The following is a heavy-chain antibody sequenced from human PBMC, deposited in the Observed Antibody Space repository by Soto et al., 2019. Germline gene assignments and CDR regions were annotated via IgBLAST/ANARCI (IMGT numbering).Heavy chain of an antibody. CDR3: ARALGIAVAWYYYYICNTVV. Sequence: SETLSLTCAVYGGSFSGYYWSWIRQPPGKGLEWIGEINHSGSTNYNPSLKSRVTISVDTSKNHFSLKLSSVTAADTAVHYCARALGIAVAWYYYYICNTVVWSPGTLVTVFS. CDR2: INHSGST. CDR1: GGSFSGYY. V-gene: IGHV4-34*01. J-gene: IGHJ6*02. D-gene: IGHD6-19*01.